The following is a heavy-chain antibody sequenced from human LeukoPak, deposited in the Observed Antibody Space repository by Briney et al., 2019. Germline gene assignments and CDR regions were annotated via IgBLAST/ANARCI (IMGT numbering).Heavy chain of an antibody. J-gene: IGHJ5*02. CDR1: GFTFSSYG. Sequence: GGSLKLSCAASGFTFSSYGMHWVRQAPGKGLEWVAFIRYDGSNKYYADSVKGRFTISRDNSKNTLYLQMNSLRAEDTAVYYCAKESDWESWFDPWGQGTLVTVSS. V-gene: IGHV3-30*02. D-gene: IGHD1-26*01. CDR2: IRYDGSNK. CDR3: AKESDWESWFDP.